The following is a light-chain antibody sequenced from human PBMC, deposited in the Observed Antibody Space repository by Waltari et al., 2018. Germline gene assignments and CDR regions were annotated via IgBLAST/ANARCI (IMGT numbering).Light chain of an antibody. CDR3: QQYDSIVLT. V-gene: IGKV3-20*01. CDR2: GAS. J-gene: IGKJ4*01. Sequence: EIVLTQSPGTLSLSPGERATLSCRASQAVSTTSLNWYQQKPGRAPRLLIYGASSRATGIPDRFSGSGSGTDFTLTISRLEPEDFAVYYCQQYDSIVLTFGGGTRVEI. CDR1: QAVSTTS.